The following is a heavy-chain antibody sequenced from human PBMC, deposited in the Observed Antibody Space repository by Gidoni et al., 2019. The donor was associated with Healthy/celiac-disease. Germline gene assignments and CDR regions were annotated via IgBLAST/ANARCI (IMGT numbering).Heavy chain of an antibody. CDR3: ARGPTTVVTNWFDP. CDR2: ISSSSSYI. CDR1: GFTFSSYS. Sequence: EVQLVESGGGLVKPGGSLRLSCAASGFTFSSYSMNWVRQAPGKGLEWVSSISSSSSYIYYADSVKGRFTISRDNAKNSLYLQMNSLRAEDTAVYYCARGPTTVVTNWFDPWGQGTLVTISS. V-gene: IGHV3-21*01. J-gene: IGHJ5*02. D-gene: IGHD4-17*01.